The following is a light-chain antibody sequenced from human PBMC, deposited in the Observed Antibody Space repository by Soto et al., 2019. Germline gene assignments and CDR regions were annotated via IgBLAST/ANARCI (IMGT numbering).Light chain of an antibody. Sequence: IQMPQSPSSLCASVGDRVTITCRASQSISSYLNWYQQKPGKAPKLLIYAASSLQSGVPSRFSGSGSGTDFTLTISSLQPEDFATYYCQQSYSTPRTFGQGTKV. V-gene: IGKV1-39*01. CDR1: QSISSY. CDR2: AAS. CDR3: QQSYSTPRT. J-gene: IGKJ1*01.